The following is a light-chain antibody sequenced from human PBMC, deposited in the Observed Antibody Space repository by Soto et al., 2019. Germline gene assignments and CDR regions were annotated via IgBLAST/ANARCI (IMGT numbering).Light chain of an antibody. J-gene: IGKJ5*01. CDR2: AAS. CDR1: QSIAAS. V-gene: IGKV1-12*01. Sequence: IQMTQSPSTLSASVGDSVTITCRASQSIAASLAWYQQKPGRAPKLLIYAASSLQSGVPSRFSGSGSGTDFTLTISSLQPEDFATYYCQQLNSFPITFGQGTRLEIK. CDR3: QQLNSFPIT.